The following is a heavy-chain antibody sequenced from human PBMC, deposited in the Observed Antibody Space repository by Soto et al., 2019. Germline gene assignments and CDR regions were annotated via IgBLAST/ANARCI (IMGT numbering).Heavy chain of an antibody. D-gene: IGHD3-10*01. CDR3: ARDPYYGSGSYRGY. CDR2: IYSGGST. V-gene: IGHV3-66*01. CDR1: GFTVSSNY. J-gene: IGHJ4*02. Sequence: EVQLVESGGGLVQPGGSLRLSCAASGFTVSSNYMSWVRQAPGKGLEWVSVIYSGGSTYYADSVKGRFTISRDNSKNTLYLQMNSLRAEDTAVYYCARDPYYGSGSYRGYWGQGTLVTVSS.